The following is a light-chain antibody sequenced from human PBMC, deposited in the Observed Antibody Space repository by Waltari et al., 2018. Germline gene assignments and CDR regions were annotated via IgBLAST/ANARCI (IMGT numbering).Light chain of an antibody. Sequence: EIVLTQSPATLSLSPGERATLSCRASQSLRSNLAWYQQKPGQAPRLLIYGASTRATGIPARFSGSGSGTEFTLTISSLQSEDFAVYYCQQYNNLPRTFGQGTKVEIK. CDR2: GAS. CDR3: QQYNNLPRT. CDR1: QSLRSN. J-gene: IGKJ1*01. V-gene: IGKV3-15*01.